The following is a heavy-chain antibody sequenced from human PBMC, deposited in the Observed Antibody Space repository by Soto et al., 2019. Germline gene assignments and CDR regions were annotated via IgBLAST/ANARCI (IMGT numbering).Heavy chain of an antibody. D-gene: IGHD6-6*01. CDR1: GFPLSSYA. J-gene: IGHJ4*02. V-gene: IGHV3-21*01. CDR2: ITRSSGNK. Sequence: GGSLSLSCAAPGFPLSSYAMASVLQAPWKGLEWLSCITRSSGNKYYLDSVRGRFTISRDNSRNTLYLQLNSLRVDDTAVYYCASVSSSVLPPRWGQGTLVTVSS. CDR3: ASVSSSVLPPR.